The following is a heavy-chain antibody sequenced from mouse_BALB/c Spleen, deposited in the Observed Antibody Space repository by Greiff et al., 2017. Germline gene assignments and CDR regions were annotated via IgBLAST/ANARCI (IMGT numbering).Heavy chain of an antibody. Sequence: EVQRVESGGGLVKPGGSLKLSCAASGFTFSSYAMSWVRQTPEKRLEWVATISSGGSYTYYPDSVKGRFTISRDNAKNTLYLEMSSLRSEDTAMYYCARDEGLRLFDYWGEGTTLTVSS. CDR1: GFTFSSYA. CDR2: ISSGGSYT. J-gene: IGHJ2*01. CDR3: ARDEGLRLFDY. D-gene: IGHD2-4*01. V-gene: IGHV5-9-3*01.